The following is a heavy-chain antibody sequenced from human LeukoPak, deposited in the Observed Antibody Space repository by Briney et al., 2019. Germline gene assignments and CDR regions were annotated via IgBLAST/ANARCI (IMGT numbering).Heavy chain of an antibody. D-gene: IGHD2-2*02. Sequence: ASVKVSCKASGYTFISFDIDWVRQATGQGLEWMGWMSPKSGNTDYAQKFQGRVTMTRNTSINTAYLELSSLRSDDTAVYYCARERVYCSSTSCYRGWFDPWGQGTLVTVSS. J-gene: IGHJ5*02. CDR3: ARERVYCSSTSCYRGWFDP. V-gene: IGHV1-8*01. CDR1: GYTFISFD. CDR2: MSPKSGNT.